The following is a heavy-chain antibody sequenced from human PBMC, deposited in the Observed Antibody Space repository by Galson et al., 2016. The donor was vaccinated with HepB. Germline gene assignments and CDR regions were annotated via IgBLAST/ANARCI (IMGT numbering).Heavy chain of an antibody. CDR2: IKPGGSEK. D-gene: IGHD5-12*01. CDR3: GGGTTWLAGV. V-gene: IGHV3-7*04. J-gene: IGHJ4*01. Sequence: SLRLSCAASGFTFSSYWMTWVRQAPGKGLEWVANIKPGGSEKYSVDSVKGRFTISRDNAKNSRYLQMNSLRVEDTAVYYCGGGTTWLAGVWGHGTLVAVSS. CDR1: GFTFSSYW.